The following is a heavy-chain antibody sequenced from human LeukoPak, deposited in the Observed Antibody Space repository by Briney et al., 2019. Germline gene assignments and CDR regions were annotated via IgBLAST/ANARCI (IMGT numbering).Heavy chain of an antibody. CDR1: GFTFSDYY. D-gene: IGHD3-22*01. CDR2: ISSSGSTI. J-gene: IGHJ4*02. CDR3: ARAGAPYYYDSSSYYADY. Sequence: GGSLRLCCAASGFTFSDYYMSWSRQAPGKGLEWVSYISSSGSTIYYADSVKGRFTISRDNAKNSLYLQMNSLRAEDTAVYYCARAGAPYYYDSSSYYADYWGQGTLVTVSS. V-gene: IGHV3-11*01.